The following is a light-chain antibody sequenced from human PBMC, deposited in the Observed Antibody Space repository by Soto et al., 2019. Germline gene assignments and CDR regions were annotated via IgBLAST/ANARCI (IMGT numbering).Light chain of an antibody. CDR1: SSDVGSYTL. CDR2: EVT. J-gene: IGLJ1*01. CDR3: CSYAGLTTFEV. Sequence: QSVLTQPASVSGSPGQSITISCTGTSSDVGSYTLVSWYQQHPGRAPKLMIYEVTKRPSGVSNRFSASKSGNTASLTISGLQAEDEADYYCCSYAGLTTFEVFGTGTKVTV. V-gene: IGLV2-23*02.